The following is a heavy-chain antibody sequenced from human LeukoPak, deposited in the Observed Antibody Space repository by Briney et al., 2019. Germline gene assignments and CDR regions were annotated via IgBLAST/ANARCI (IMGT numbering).Heavy chain of an antibody. CDR3: AKKNGAPDTRNGMDV. CDR1: GFTFSSYS. V-gene: IGHV3-21*04. CDR2: ISSSSSYI. D-gene: IGHD2-8*01. Sequence: PGGSLRLSCAASGFTFSSYSMNWVRQAPGKGLEWVSSISSSSSYIYYADSVKGRFTISRDNAKNSLYLQMNSLRAEDTAVYYCAKKNGAPDTRNGMDVWGQGTTVTVSS. J-gene: IGHJ6*02.